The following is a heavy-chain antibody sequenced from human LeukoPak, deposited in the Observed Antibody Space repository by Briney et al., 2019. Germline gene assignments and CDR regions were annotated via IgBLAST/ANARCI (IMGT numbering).Heavy chain of an antibody. D-gene: IGHD5-24*01. V-gene: IGHV4-59*01. Sequence: SETLSLTCTVAGGSISSYYWSWIRQPPGKGLEWIGSIYYSGSTNYNTSLKSRVTISVDTSKNQFSLKLSSVTAADTAVYYCARWEEMATIFDYWGQGTLVTVSS. CDR3: ARWEEMATIFDY. CDR2: IYYSGST. J-gene: IGHJ4*02. CDR1: GGSISSYY.